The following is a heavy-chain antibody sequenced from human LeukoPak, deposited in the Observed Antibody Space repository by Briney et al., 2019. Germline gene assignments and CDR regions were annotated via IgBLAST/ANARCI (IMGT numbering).Heavy chain of an antibody. D-gene: IGHD6-19*01. Sequence: SETLSLTCTVSGGSISSYYWSWIRQPPGKGLEWIGYIYYSGSTNYNPSLKSRVTISVDTSKNQFSLKLSSVTAADTAVYYCARQGGSGWHPYNWFDPWGQGTLVTVSS. J-gene: IGHJ5*02. CDR3: ARQGGSGWHPYNWFDP. CDR1: GGSISSYY. CDR2: IYYSGST. V-gene: IGHV4-59*08.